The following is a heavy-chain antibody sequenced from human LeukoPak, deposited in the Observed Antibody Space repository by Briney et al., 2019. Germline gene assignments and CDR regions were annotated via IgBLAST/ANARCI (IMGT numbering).Heavy chain of an antibody. V-gene: IGHV1-69*05. CDR3: ASPGSDFCSGYYDY. J-gene: IGHJ4*02. D-gene: IGHD3-3*01. Sequence: SVKVSCKASGGTFSSYAISWVRQAPGQGLDWIGGIIPIFGTANYAQKLQGRVTITTDESTSTAYMELSSLRSEDTAVYYCASPGSDFCSGYYDYWGQGTLVTVSS. CDR2: IIPIFGTA. CDR1: GGTFSSYA.